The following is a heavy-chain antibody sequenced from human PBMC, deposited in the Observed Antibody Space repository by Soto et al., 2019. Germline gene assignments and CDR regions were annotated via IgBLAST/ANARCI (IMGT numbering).Heavy chain of an antibody. CDR1: GYSFTSYW. CDR3: ARQGCSSTSCYLDNWFDP. Sequence: GEYLKISCKGSGYSFTSYWISWVRQMPGKGLEWMGRIDPSDSYTNYSPSFQGHVTISADKSISTAYLQWSSLKASDTAMYYCARQGCSSTSCYLDNWFDPWGQGTLVTVSS. J-gene: IGHJ5*02. CDR2: IDPSDSYT. V-gene: IGHV5-10-1*01. D-gene: IGHD2-2*01.